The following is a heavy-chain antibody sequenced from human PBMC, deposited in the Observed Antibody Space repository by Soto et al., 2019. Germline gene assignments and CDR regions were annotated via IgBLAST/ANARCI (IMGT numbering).Heavy chain of an antibody. Sequence: LALTCAVSGGSISSSNWWSWVRQPPGKGLEWIGEIYHSGSTNYNPSLKSRVTISVDKSKNQFSLKLSSVTAADTAVYYCARSLGGSYNYYYGMDVWGQGTTVTV. CDR3: ARSLGGSYNYYYGMDV. J-gene: IGHJ6*02. V-gene: IGHV4-4*02. CDR1: GGSISSSNW. CDR2: IYHSGST. D-gene: IGHD1-26*01.